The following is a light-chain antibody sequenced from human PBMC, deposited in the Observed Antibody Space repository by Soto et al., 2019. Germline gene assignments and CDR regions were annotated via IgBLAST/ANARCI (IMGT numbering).Light chain of an antibody. CDR2: ATS. V-gene: IGKV3-20*01. J-gene: IGKJ3*01. CDR3: QQYGNSPVFT. Sequence: EIVLTQSPATLSVSPGERATLSCRASQSVSSSYLAWYQQKPGQAPRLLIYATSTRATGIPDRFSGSGSGADFTLTISRLEPEDFAVYYCQQYGNSPVFTFGPGTKVDI. CDR1: QSVSSSY.